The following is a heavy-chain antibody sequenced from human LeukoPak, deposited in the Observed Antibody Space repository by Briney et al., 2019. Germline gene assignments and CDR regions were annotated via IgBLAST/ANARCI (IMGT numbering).Heavy chain of an antibody. V-gene: IGHV4-39*01. CDR3: ARPVLRYFDWLEGYFDY. CDR2: IYYSGST. CDR1: GGSISSSSYY. D-gene: IGHD3-9*01. J-gene: IGHJ4*02. Sequence: SETLSLACIVSGGSISSSSYYWGWIRQPPGKGLKWIGSIYYSGSTYYDPSLKSRVTISVDTSKNQFSLKLSSVTAADTAVYYCARPVLRYFDWLEGYFDYWGQGTLVTVSS.